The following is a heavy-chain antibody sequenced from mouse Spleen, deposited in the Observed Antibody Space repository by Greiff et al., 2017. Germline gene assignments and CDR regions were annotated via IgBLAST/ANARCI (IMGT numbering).Heavy chain of an antibody. D-gene: IGHD2-4*01. CDR3: AKGANYDYDGAWFAY. CDR2: IDPSDSYT. CDR1: GYTFTSYW. Sequence: QVQLQQPGAELVKPGASVKLSCKASGYTFTSYWMHWVKQRPGQGLEWIGEIDPSDSYTNYNQKFKGKATLTVDKSSSTAYMQLSSLTSEDSAVYYCAKGANYDYDGAWFAYWGQGTLVTVSA. V-gene: IGHV1-69*02. J-gene: IGHJ3*01.